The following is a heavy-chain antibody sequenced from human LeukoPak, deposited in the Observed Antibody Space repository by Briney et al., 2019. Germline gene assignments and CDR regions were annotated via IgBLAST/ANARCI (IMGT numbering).Heavy chain of an antibody. Sequence: GGSLRLSCEASGFTFNTYSMNWARQAPGKGLEWVSSIDSSGGYMFYADSVKGRFTISRDNAKTSLYLQVNSVRAEDMALYYCAKAGGYSSSSLAFFDYWGQGTLVTVSS. CDR2: IDSSGGYM. CDR3: AKAGGYSSSSLAFFDY. V-gene: IGHV3-21*04. J-gene: IGHJ4*02. D-gene: IGHD6-6*01. CDR1: GFTFNTYS.